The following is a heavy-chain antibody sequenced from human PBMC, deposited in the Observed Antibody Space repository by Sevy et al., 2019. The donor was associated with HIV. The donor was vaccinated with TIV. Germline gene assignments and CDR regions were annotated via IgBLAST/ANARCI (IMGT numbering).Heavy chain of an antibody. CDR2: ISAYNGNT. CDR3: ARAAVAGKGVGAFDI. Sequence: ASVKDSCKASGYTFTSYGISWVRQAPGQGLEWMGWISAYNGNTNYAQKLQGRVTMTTDTSTSTAYMELRSLRSDDTAVYYCARAAVAGKGVGAFDIWGQGTMVTVSS. J-gene: IGHJ3*02. CDR1: GYTFTSYG. D-gene: IGHD6-19*01. V-gene: IGHV1-18*01.